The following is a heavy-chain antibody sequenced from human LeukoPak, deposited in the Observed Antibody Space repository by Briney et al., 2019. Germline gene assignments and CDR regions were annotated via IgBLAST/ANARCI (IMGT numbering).Heavy chain of an antibody. V-gene: IGHV4-39*07. CDR1: GGSISSSSYY. Sequence: KPSETLSLTCTVSGGSISSSSYYWGWIRQPPGKGLEWIGSIYYSGSTYYNPSLKSRVTISVDTSKNQFSLKLSSVTAADTAVYYCARGGYGDSRGRSYDSSGPPGGFDYWGQGTLVTVSS. J-gene: IGHJ4*02. D-gene: IGHD3-22*01. CDR2: IYYSGST. CDR3: ARGGYGDSRGRSYDSSGPPGGFDY.